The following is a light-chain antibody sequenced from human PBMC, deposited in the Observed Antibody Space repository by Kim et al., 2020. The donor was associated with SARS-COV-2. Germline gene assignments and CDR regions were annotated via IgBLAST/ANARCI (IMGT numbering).Light chain of an antibody. CDR2: QDS. Sequence: SPGQTASSSCYGAKVGDKYACWYQQQPGQSPVLCIYQDSKRTSGIPERFSGSNSANTATLTISGSLAMDEDDYYCQAWDSSTVVFGGGTQLTVL. CDR3: QAWDSSTVV. CDR1: KVGDKY. J-gene: IGLJ2*01. V-gene: IGLV3-1*01.